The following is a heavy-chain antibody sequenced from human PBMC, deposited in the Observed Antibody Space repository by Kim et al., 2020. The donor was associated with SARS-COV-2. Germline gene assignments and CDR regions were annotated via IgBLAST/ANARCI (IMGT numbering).Heavy chain of an antibody. J-gene: IGHJ4*02. CDR3: AKDYNGSAHLFDY. CDR1: GFAFSTYA. Sequence: GGSLRLSCAASGFAFSTYAMSWVRQAPGKGLEWVSMIIGNGGDTFYADSVKGRFTISRDNSRNMVNMQMNSLRIEDTAVYYCAKDYNGSAHLFDYWGQGTLVTVSS. D-gene: IGHD3-10*01. V-gene: IGHV3-23*01. CDR2: IIGNGGDT.